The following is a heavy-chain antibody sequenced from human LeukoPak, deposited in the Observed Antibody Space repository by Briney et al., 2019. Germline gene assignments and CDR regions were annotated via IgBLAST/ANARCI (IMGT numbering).Heavy chain of an antibody. J-gene: IGHJ6*02. D-gene: IGHD6-13*01. V-gene: IGHV4-39*07. CDR1: GGSISSSSYY. Sequence: SETLSLTCTVSGGSISSSSYYWGWVRQPPGKGREWIGSIYYSGSTYYNPSRKSRVTISVDTSKNQFSLKLSSVTAADTAVYYCARAAAGYYYYYGMDVWGQGTTVTVSS. CDR3: ARAAAGYYYYYGMDV. CDR2: IYYSGST.